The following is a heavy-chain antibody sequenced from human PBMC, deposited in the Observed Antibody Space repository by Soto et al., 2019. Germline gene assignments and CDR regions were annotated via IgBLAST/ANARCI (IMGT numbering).Heavy chain of an antibody. V-gene: IGHV4-39*01. Sequence: QLQLQESGPGLVQPSETLSLTCTVSGVSISSHGYFWGWIRQPPGKGLEWIGMISYSGSTYYSPSLKSRVTISVDTSKTQLSLRLSSMTAADTAVFNCMNYKSGWKYWGQGTVVTVSS. J-gene: IGHJ4*02. D-gene: IGHD6-19*01. CDR2: ISYSGST. CDR1: GVSISSHGYF. CDR3: MNYKSGWKY.